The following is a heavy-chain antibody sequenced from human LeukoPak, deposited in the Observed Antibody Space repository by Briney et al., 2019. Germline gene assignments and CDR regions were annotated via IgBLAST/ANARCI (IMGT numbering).Heavy chain of an antibody. CDR3: ARDLSGVTGYTYGRGIDY. D-gene: IGHD5-18*01. V-gene: IGHV3-23*01. CDR1: GFTFSTYG. J-gene: IGHJ4*02. Sequence: GGPLRLSCAASGFTFSTYGMSWVRKAPGKGLEWVSGISGSGGASYYADSVKGRFTISRDNAKTSLYLQMNSLRAEDTAVYYCARDLSGVTGYTYGRGIDYWGQGTLVTVSS. CDR2: ISGSGGAS.